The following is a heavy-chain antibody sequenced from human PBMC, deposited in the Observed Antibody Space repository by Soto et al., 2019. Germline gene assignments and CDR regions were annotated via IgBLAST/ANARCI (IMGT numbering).Heavy chain of an antibody. D-gene: IGHD2-2*01. CDR2: ISAYNGNT. CDR3: ARDSCSSTSCYYYYYMDV. V-gene: IGHV1-18*01. J-gene: IGHJ6*03. Sequence: ASVKVSCKASGYTFTSYGVGWVRQAPGQGLERMGWISAYNGNTNYAQKLQGRVTMTTDTSTSTAYMELRSLRSDDTAVYYCARDSCSSTSCYYYYYMDVWGKGTTVTVSS. CDR1: GYTFTSYG.